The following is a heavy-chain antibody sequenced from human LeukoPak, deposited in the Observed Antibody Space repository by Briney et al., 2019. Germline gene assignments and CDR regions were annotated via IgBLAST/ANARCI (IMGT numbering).Heavy chain of an antibody. Sequence: ASVKVSCKASGYTFTSYDINWVRRATGQGLEWMRWMNPNSGNTGYAQKFQGRVTMTRNTSISTAYMELSSLRSEDTAVYYCASDVTIFGVVIPALSGDYYYGMDVWGQGTTVTVSS. D-gene: IGHD3-3*01. CDR1: GYTFTSYD. J-gene: IGHJ6*02. CDR3: ASDVTIFGVVIPALSGDYYYGMDV. CDR2: MNPNSGNT. V-gene: IGHV1-8*01.